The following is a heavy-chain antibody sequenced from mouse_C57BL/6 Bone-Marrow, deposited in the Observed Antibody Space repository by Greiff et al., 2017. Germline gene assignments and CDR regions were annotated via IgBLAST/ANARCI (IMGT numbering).Heavy chain of an antibody. CDR2: INPNNGGT. J-gene: IGHJ1*03. CDR3: ARSPPLYYYGSSGYFDV. Sequence: VQLQQSGPELVKPGASVKISCKASGYTFTDYYMNWVKQSHGKSLEWIGDINPNNGGTSYNQKFKGKATLTVDKYSSTAYMELRSLTSEDSAVYYCARSPPLYYYGSSGYFDVWGTGTTVTVSS. CDR1: GYTFTDYY. V-gene: IGHV1-26*01. D-gene: IGHD1-1*01.